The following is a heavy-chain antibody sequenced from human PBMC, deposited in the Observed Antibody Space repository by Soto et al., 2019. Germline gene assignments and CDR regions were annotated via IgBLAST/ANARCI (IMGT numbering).Heavy chain of an antibody. V-gene: IGHV4-39*01. Sequence: PSETLSLTCTVSGGSISSSSYYWGWIRQPPGKGLEWIGSIYYSGSTYYNPSLKSRVTISVDTSKNQFSLKLSSVTAADTAVYYCAAARDEYSSSLYYGMDVWGQGTTVTVSS. CDR1: GGSISSSSYY. CDR3: AAARDEYSSSLYYGMDV. D-gene: IGHD6-6*01. J-gene: IGHJ6*02. CDR2: IYYSGST.